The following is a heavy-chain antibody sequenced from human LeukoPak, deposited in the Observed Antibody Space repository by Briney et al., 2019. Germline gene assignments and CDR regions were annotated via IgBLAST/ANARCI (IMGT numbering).Heavy chain of an antibody. CDR3: ARRYCSSTSRYKSRYYDFWSGPNFDY. CDR2: IYPGDSDT. D-gene: IGHD2-2*02. Sequence: GESLKISCKGSGYSFTSYWIGWVRQMPGKGLEWMGIIYPGDSDTRYSPSFQGQVTISADKSISTAYLQWSSLKASDTAMYYCARRYCSSTSRYKSRYYDFWSGPNFDYWGQGTLVTVSS. V-gene: IGHV5-51*01. CDR1: GYSFTSYW. J-gene: IGHJ4*02.